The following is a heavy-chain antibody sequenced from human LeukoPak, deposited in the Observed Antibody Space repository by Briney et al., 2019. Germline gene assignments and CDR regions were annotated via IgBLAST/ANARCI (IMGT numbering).Heavy chain of an antibody. CDR1: GFTFSSYW. CDR3: ARDRNYYDSSGYYFAN. Sequence: PGGSLRLSCAASGFTFSSYWMNWARQPPGKGLEWIGYIYHSGNTNYNPSLKSRVTISVDTSKSQLSLKLNSVTAADTAVYYCARDRNYYDSSGYYFANWGQGTLVTVSS. D-gene: IGHD3-22*01. CDR2: IYHSGNT. J-gene: IGHJ4*02. V-gene: IGHV4-59*01.